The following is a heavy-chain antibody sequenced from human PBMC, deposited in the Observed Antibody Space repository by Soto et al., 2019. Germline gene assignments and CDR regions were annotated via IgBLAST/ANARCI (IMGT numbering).Heavy chain of an antibody. J-gene: IGHJ3*02. CDR1: GYTFTSYD. D-gene: IGHD3-9*01. CDR3: ARGHYDILTGANAFDI. Sequence: ASVKVSCKASGYTFTSYDINWVRQATGQGLEWMGWMNPNSGNTGYAQKFQGRVTMTRNTSISTTYMELSSLRSEDTAVYYCARGHYDILTGANAFDIWGQGTMVTVSS. V-gene: IGHV1-8*01. CDR2: MNPNSGNT.